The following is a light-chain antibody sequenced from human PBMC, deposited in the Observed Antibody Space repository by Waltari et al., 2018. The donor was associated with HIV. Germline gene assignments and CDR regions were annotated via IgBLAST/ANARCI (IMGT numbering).Light chain of an antibody. Sequence: EIVLTQSPGTVSLSPGERAPLSCRASQGVGSNYLAWYQQKPGQAPRLLSYVASTRATGIPDRFSGSGSGTDFTLTISRLEPEDFAVYYCQQYATSPLTFGGGTKVEIK. CDR3: QQYATSPLT. CDR1: QGVGSNY. V-gene: IGKV3-20*01. J-gene: IGKJ4*01. CDR2: VAS.